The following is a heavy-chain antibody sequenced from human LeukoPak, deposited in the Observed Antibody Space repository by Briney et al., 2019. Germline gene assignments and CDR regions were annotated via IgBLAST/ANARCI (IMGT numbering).Heavy chain of an antibody. J-gene: IGHJ3*02. V-gene: IGHV3-9*01. CDR1: GFTFSSYA. D-gene: IGHD3-16*01. CDR3: AKAGSTMTTFWTHAFDI. Sequence: PGGSLRLSCAASGFTFSSYAMSWVRPAPGKGLEWVSGIRWDSGSIGYADSVKGRFTISRDNAKNSLYLQMNSLRAEDTALYYCAKAGSTMTTFWTHAFDIWGQGTMVTVSS. CDR2: IRWDSGSI.